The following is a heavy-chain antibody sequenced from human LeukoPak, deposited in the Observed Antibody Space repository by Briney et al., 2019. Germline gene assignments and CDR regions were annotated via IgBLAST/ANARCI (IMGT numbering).Heavy chain of an antibody. D-gene: IGHD1-7*01. CDR2: FDPEDGET. Sequence: ASVKVSCKVSGYTLTGLSMHWVRQAPGKGREWMGGFDPEDGETIYAQKFQGRVTMTEDTSTDTAYMELSSLRSEDTAVYYCATEGITGTTWDAFDIWGQGTMVTVSS. V-gene: IGHV1-24*01. J-gene: IGHJ3*02. CDR1: GYTLTGLS. CDR3: ATEGITGTTWDAFDI.